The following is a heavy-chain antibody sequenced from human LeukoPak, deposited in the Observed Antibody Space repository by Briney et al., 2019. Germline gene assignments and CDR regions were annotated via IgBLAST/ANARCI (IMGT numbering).Heavy chain of an antibody. V-gene: IGHV4-39*07. CDR1: GGSISSSSYY. CDR2: IYYSGST. D-gene: IGHD5-18*01. CDR3: ARLKRGYSYGFGRLNEFYYFDY. Sequence: SETLSLTCTVSGGSISSSSYYWGWIRQPPGKGLEWIGSIYYSGSTYYNPSLKSRVTISVDTSKNQFSLKLSSVTAADTAVYYCARLKRGYSYGFGRLNEFYYFDYWGQGTLVTVSS. J-gene: IGHJ4*02.